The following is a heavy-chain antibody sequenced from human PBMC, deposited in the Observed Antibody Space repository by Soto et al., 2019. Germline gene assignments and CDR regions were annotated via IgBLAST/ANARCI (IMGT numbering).Heavy chain of an antibody. Sequence: QVQLVESGGGVVQPGRSLRLSCAASGFTFSTNAMYWVRQAPGKGLEWVAVISYDGSTRYYADSMKGRFTISRDNSKNTLYLQMNNLRAEDTAVYYCAKQFSGWSYYFDYWGQGTLVTVSS. D-gene: IGHD6-19*01. J-gene: IGHJ4*02. V-gene: IGHV3-30-3*02. CDR3: AKQFSGWSYYFDY. CDR2: ISYDGSTR. CDR1: GFTFSTNA.